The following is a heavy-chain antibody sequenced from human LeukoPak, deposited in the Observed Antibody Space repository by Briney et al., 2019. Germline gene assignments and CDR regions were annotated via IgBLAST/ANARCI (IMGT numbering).Heavy chain of an antibody. V-gene: IGHV4-30-2*01. Sequence: SETLSLTCAVSGGSISSGGYYWSWIRQPPGKGLEWIGYIYHSGSTYYNPSLKSRVTISVDRSKNQFSLKLSSVTAADTAVYYCARDNYSYGLDYWGQGTLVTVSS. D-gene: IGHD5-18*01. CDR3: ARDNYSYGLDY. CDR1: GGSISSGGYY. CDR2: IYHSGST. J-gene: IGHJ4*02.